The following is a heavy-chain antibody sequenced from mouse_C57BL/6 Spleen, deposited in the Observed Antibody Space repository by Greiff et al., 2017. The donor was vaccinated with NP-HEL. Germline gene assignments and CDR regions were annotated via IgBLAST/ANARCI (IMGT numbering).Heavy chain of an antibody. V-gene: IGHV1-82*01. CDR2: IYPGDGDT. D-gene: IGHD5-5*01. CDR1: GYAFSSSW. J-gene: IGHJ3*01. Sequence: QVQLKESGPELVKPGASVKISCKASGYAFSSSWMNWVKQRPGKGLEWIGRIYPGDGDTNYNGKFKGKATLTADKSSSTAYMELSSLTNEDSAVYYCTREATTPLAYWGQGTLVTVSA. CDR3: TREATTPLAY.